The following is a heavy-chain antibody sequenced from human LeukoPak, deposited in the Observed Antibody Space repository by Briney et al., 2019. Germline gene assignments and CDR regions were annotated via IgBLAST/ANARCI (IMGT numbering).Heavy chain of an antibody. D-gene: IGHD3-3*01. V-gene: IGHV4-30-4*08. Sequence: PSETLSLTCTVSGGSISSGDYYWSWIRQPPGKGLEWIGYIYYSGSTNYNPSLKSRVTISVDTSKNQFSLKLSSVTAADTAVYYCARARYDFWTGSVRGYFDYWGQGTLVTVSS. CDR2: IYYSGST. CDR3: ARARYDFWTGSVRGYFDY. CDR1: GGSISSGDYY. J-gene: IGHJ4*02.